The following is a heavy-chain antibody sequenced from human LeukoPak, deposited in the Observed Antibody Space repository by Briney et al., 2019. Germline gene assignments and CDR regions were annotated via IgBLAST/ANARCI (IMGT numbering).Heavy chain of an antibody. Sequence: GGSLRLSCAASGFTFSSYWMTWVREAPGKGLESVANIKQDGSALYYEDSVKGRFIIHRDNAKKSLYLQMNSLIAEDRAVYYCASTGISWGQGTLVTVSS. V-gene: IGHV3-7*01. D-gene: IGHD2/OR15-2a*01. CDR3: ASTGIS. CDR1: GFTFSSYW. J-gene: IGHJ4*02. CDR2: IKQDGSAL.